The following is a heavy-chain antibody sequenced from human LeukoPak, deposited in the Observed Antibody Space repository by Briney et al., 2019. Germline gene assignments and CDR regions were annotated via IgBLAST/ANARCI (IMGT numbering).Heavy chain of an antibody. J-gene: IGHJ5*02. CDR2: IIPIFGTA. V-gene: IGHV1-69*13. D-gene: IGHD1-20*01. CDR1: GGTFSSYA. Sequence: SVKVSCKASGGTFSSYAISWVRQAPGQGLEWMGGIIPIFGTANYAQKFQGRVTITADESTSTAYMELSSLRSEDTAVYYCARRITGTTPGWKFDPWGQGTLVTVSS. CDR3: ARRITGTTPGWKFDP.